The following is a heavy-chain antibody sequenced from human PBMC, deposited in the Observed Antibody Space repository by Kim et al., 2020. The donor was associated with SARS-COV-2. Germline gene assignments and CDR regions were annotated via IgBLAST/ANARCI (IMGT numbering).Heavy chain of an antibody. V-gene: IGHV3-11*06. J-gene: IGHJ4*02. D-gene: IGHD6-13*01. Sequence: FTISRDNAKNSLYLQMNSLRAEDTAVYYCASGGADSIWYLFWRGNQYFDYWGQGTLVTVSS. CDR3: ASGGADSIWYLFWRGNQYFDY.